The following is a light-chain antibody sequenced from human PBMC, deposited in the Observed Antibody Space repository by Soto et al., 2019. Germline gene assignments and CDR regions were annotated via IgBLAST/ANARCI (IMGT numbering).Light chain of an antibody. V-gene: IGKV3-11*01. CDR3: QQRSNRPPLT. CDR1: QSVSSY. CDR2: DAS. Sequence: EIVLTQSPATLYLSPGERATLSCRASQSVSSYLAWYQQKPGQAPRLLIYDASNRATGIPARFSGSGSGTDFTLIISSPEPEEVAVYYCQQRSNRPPLTFGGGTKVAIK. J-gene: IGKJ4*01.